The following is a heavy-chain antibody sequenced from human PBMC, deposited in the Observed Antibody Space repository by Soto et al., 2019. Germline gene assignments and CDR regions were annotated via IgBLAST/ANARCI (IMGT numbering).Heavy chain of an antibody. Sequence: SETLSLTCTVSGDSITSIYHWAWIRQPPGRGLEWVASIYHSGTTYYNPSLKSRVTISVDTSKNQFSLNLRSVTAADSAVYYCARSKRIGYCSSTSCYTKDAFDIWGQGTMVTVSS. CDR3: ARSKRIGYCSSTSCYTKDAFDI. D-gene: IGHD2-2*02. J-gene: IGHJ3*02. V-gene: IGHV4-38-2*02. CDR1: GDSITSIYH. CDR2: IYHSGTT.